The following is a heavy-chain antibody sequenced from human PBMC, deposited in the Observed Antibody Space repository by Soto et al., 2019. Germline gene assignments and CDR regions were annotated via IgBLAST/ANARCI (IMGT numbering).Heavy chain of an antibody. CDR2: IVVGSGNT. Sequence: ASVKVSCKASGFTFTNSAVQWVRQARGQRLEWIGWIVVGSGNTNYAQKFQERVTITRDMSTSTAYMELSSLRSEDTAVYYCAVGWFRLLEWWQQAYYGMDVWGQGTTVTVSS. J-gene: IGHJ6*02. D-gene: IGHD3-3*01. V-gene: IGHV1-58*01. CDR1: GFTFTNSA. CDR3: AVGWFRLLEWWQQAYYGMDV.